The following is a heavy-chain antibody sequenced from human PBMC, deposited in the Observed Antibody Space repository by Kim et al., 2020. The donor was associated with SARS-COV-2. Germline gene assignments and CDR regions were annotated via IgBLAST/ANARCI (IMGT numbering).Heavy chain of an antibody. CDR3: ARMGYSSSLSGWFDP. Sequence: ASVKVSCKASGYTFTGYYMHWVRQAPGQGLEWMGRINPNSGGTNYAQKFQGRVTMTRDTSISTAYMELSRLRSDDTAVYYCARMGYSSSLSGWFDPWGQGTLVTVSS. V-gene: IGHV1-2*06. CDR1: GYTFTGYY. CDR2: INPNSGGT. D-gene: IGHD6-13*01. J-gene: IGHJ5*02.